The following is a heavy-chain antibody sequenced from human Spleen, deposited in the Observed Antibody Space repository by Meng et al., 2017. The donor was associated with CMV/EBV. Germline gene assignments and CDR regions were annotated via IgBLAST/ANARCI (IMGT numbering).Heavy chain of an antibody. CDR2: VNSYSGDT. CDR1: GYTFNAYC. CDR3: ARGSYILEWLPYFDY. V-gene: IGHV1-2*02. Sequence: SGYTFNAYCLHWVRQAPGQGLEWMGWVNSYSGDTNYAQNFQGRVAMTWDTSISTAYMELTTLRSDDTAVYYCARGSYILEWLPYFDYWGQGALVTVSS. J-gene: IGHJ4*02. D-gene: IGHD3-3*01.